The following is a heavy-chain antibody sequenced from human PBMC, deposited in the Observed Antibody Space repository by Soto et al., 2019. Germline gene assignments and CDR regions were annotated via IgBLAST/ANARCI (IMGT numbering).Heavy chain of an antibody. CDR3: ARVGKYYESHGLGAFDI. D-gene: IGHD3-3*01. CDR2: ISSSSSYT. J-gene: IGHJ3*02. Sequence: GGSLRLSCAASGFTFSDYYMSWIRQAPGKGLEWVSYISSSSSYTNYADSVKGRFTISRDNAKNSLYLQMNSLRAEDTAVYYCARVGKYYESHGLGAFDIWGQGTMVTVSS. CDR1: GFTFSDYY. V-gene: IGHV3-11*06.